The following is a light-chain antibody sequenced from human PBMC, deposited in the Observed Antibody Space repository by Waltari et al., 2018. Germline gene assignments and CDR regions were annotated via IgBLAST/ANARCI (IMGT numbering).Light chain of an antibody. V-gene: IGLV2-23*02. J-gene: IGLJ3*02. Sequence: QSALTQPASVSGSPRQSITISCTGSRSAVGTYNLVSWYQQYPGKAPKLMIYEVNKRPSVISNRFSGSKSGNTASLRISGLQAGDEADYYCCSYAGDSIWVFGGGTKLTVL. CDR2: EVN. CDR1: RSAVGTYNL. CDR3: CSYAGDSIWV.